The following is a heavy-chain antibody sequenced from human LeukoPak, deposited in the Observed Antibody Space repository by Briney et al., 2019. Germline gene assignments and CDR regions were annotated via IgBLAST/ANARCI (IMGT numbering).Heavy chain of an antibody. CDR2: INPNSGDT. CDR3: ARRLYYYDSSASGWFDP. CDR1: GYTFTGYY. V-gene: IGHV1-2*02. Sequence: ASVKVSCKASGYTFTGYYMHWVRQGPGQGLEWMGWINPNSGDTNYAQRFQGRVTMTRDTSISTAYMELSRLTSDDTAAYYCARRLYYYDSSASGWFDPWGQGTLVTVSS. D-gene: IGHD3-22*01. J-gene: IGHJ5*02.